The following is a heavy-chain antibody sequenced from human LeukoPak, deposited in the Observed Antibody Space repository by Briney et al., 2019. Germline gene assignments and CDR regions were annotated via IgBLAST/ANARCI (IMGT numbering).Heavy chain of an antibody. CDR2: IFTRGST. CDR3: AREGKITMVRGVIRYYYMDV. Sequence: PSQTLSLTCSVWGVSMSSGSYYGRWIREPAGKGGEWSGRIFTRGSTKYNPSLKRRVTISVDASKNHFSLKLSSVPAPATAVYYCAREGKITMVRGVIRYYYMDVCGKGTTVTISS. CDR1: GVSMSSGSYY. J-gene: IGHJ6*03. V-gene: IGHV4-61*02. D-gene: IGHD3-10*01.